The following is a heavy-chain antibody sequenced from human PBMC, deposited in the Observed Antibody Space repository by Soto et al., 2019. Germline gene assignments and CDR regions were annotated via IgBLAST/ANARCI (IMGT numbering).Heavy chain of an antibody. CDR3: ARSRRGAYSSGWYSPSGYYNYGIDV. Sequence: GESLKISCKGSGYSFTNYWIGWVRQMPGKGLEWMGIIYPGDSNTRYSPSFQGQVTISADKSISTAYLQWSSLKASDTATYYCARSRRGAYSSGWYSPSGYYNYGIDVWGQGTKVTVSS. V-gene: IGHV5-51*01. CDR1: GYSFTNYW. D-gene: IGHD6-19*01. CDR2: IYPGDSNT. J-gene: IGHJ6*02.